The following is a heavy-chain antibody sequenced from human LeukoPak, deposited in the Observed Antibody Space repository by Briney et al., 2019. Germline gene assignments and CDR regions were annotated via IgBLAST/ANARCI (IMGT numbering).Heavy chain of an antibody. Sequence: SETLSVTCAVSGVSTSSFYWSWIRQPPGKGLQWIGYVFHTGDTNYNPSLKGRVTMSLDTSKDQVSLRLTSVTAADTAVYFCARHPLATPFDHWGRGTLVTVSS. J-gene: IGHJ4*02. V-gene: IGHV4-59*08. D-gene: IGHD2-15*01. CDR2: VFHTGDT. CDR3: ARHPLATPFDH. CDR1: GVSTSSFY.